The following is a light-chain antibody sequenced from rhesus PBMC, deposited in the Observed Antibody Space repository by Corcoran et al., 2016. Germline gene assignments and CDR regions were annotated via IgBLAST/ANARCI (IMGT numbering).Light chain of an antibody. J-gene: IGKJ3*01. V-gene: IGKV3-53*01. CDR2: GSP. CDR1: QSVGSS. Sequence: QVILTQSPATLSLSPGERATLSCRASQSVGSSFAWYQQKPGPAPRLRMYGSPSRATGIPDRFSGSGSGTEFTITISSLEPEDFAVYYCQKYSSSPFTFGPGTKLDIK. CDR3: QKYSSSPFT.